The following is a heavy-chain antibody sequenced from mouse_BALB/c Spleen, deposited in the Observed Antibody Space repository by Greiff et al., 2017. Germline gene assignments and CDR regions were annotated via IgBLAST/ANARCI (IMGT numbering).Heavy chain of an antibody. Sequence: EVHLVESGGGLVQPGGSRKLSCAASGFTFSSFGMHWVRQAPEKGLEWVAYISSGSSTIYYADTVKGRFTISRDNPKNTLFLQMTSLRSEDTAMYYCARARDHYAMDYWGQGTSVTVSS. CDR1: GFTFSSFG. CDR3: ARARDHYAMDY. CDR2: ISSGSSTI. D-gene: IGHD3-3*01. J-gene: IGHJ4*01. V-gene: IGHV5-17*02.